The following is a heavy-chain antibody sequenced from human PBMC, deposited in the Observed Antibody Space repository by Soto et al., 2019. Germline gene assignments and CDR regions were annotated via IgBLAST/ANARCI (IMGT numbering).Heavy chain of an antibody. V-gene: IGHV3-23*01. D-gene: IGHD3-10*01. Sequence: EVQLLESGGGLVQPGGSLRLSCAASGFTFSIYAMSWVRQAPGKGLEWVSAISGSGGSTFYLDSVKGRFTISRDNSKSTLFLQMSSLRAEDTAVYYCALRVGSASWGQGTLVTVSS. CDR1: GFTFSIYA. J-gene: IGHJ5*02. CDR2: ISGSGGST. CDR3: ALRVGSAS.